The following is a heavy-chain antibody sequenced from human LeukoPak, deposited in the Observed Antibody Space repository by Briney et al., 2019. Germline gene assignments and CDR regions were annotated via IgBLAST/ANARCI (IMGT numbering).Heavy chain of an antibody. J-gene: IGHJ5*02. D-gene: IGHD1-26*01. V-gene: IGHV4-34*01. CDR2: INHSGST. CDR1: GGSFSGYY. Sequence: SETLSLTCAVYGGSFSGYYWSWIRQPPGKGLEWIGEINHSGSTNYNPSLKSRVTISVDTSKNQFSLKLSSVTAADTAVYYCARQQEYSGSYNWFDPWGQGTLVTVSS. CDR3: ARQQEYSGSYNWFDP.